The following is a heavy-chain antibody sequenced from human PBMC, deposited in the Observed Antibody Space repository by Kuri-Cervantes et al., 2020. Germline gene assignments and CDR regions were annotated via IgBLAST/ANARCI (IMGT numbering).Heavy chain of an antibody. V-gene: IGHV1-2*04. CDR1: GYTFTGYY. CDR3: ARGAYHNFWNAYEYYFDN. D-gene: IGHD3-3*01. CDR2: INPNSGGT. Sequence: ASVKVSCKASGYTFTGYYMHWVRQAPGQGLEWMGWINPNSGGTNYAQKFQGWVTMTRDTSISTAYMELRRLRSDDTAVYYCARGAYHNFWNAYEYYFDNWGQGTLVTVSS. J-gene: IGHJ4*02.